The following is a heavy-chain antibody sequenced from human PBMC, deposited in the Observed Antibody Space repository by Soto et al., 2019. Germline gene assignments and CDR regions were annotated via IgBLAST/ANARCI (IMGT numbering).Heavy chain of an antibody. J-gene: IGHJ5*02. D-gene: IGHD2-15*01. CDR1: GGTFSSYA. CDR3: ARDGAYCSGGSCYSGPPWFDP. Sequence: QVQLVQSGAEVKKPGSSVKISCKASGGTFSSYAISWVRQAPGQGLEWMGGIIPIFGTANYAQKFQGRVTITADESTSTAYMELSSLRSEDTAVYYCARDGAYCSGGSCYSGPPWFDPWGQGTLVTVSS. CDR2: IIPIFGTA. V-gene: IGHV1-69*01.